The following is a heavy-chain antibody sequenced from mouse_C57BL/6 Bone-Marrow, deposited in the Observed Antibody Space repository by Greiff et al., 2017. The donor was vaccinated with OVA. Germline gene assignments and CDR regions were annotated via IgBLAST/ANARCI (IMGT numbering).Heavy chain of an antibody. V-gene: IGHV1-55*01. Sequence: QVQLQQPGAELVKPGASVKMSCKASGYTFTSYWITWVKQRPGQGLEWIGDIYPGSGSTNYNEKFKSKATLTVDTSSSTAYMQLSSLTSEDSAVYYCARDGYDYDEGDFDYWGQGTTLTVAS. D-gene: IGHD2-4*01. CDR1: GYTFTSYW. CDR2: IYPGSGST. CDR3: ARDGYDYDEGDFDY. J-gene: IGHJ2*01.